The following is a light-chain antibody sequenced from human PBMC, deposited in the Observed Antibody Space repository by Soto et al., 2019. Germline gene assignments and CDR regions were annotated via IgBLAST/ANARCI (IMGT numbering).Light chain of an antibody. CDR3: QQYSNLWT. J-gene: IGKJ1*01. V-gene: IGKV3-20*01. CDR2: GAS. CDR1: QRVSSNY. Sequence: EIVLTQAPGTLSLSPGERATLSCMASQRVSSNYLAWYQQKPGQAPRLLIYGASSRATGIPDRFSGSGSGTDFTLSISRLEPEDFAVYYCQQYSNLWTFGQGTKVDIK.